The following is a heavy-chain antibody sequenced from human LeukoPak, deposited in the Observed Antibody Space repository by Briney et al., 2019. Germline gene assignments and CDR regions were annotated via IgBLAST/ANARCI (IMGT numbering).Heavy chain of an antibody. J-gene: IGHJ4*02. V-gene: IGHV3-48*04. CDR2: IGGRGSTV. D-gene: IGHD5-24*01. CDR3: ARDKTTGFKNDFDS. Sequence: PGGSLRLSCAASGFTFSDYSMNWVRQAPGKGLEWLSFIGGRGSTVYYADSVKGRFTISRDNAKRSLYLQMNSLRVVDTALYYCARDKTTGFKNDFDSWGQGTLVTVSP. CDR1: GFTFSDYS.